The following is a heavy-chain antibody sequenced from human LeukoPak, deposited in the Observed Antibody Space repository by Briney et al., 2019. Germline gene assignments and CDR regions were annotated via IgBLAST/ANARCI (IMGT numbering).Heavy chain of an antibody. J-gene: IGHJ5*02. D-gene: IGHD1-20*01. CDR1: GGSFSDYY. V-gene: IGHV4-34*01. CDR2: VNHSGST. Sequence: SETLSLTCAVYGGSFSDYYWSWIRQPPGKGLEWIGDVNHSGSTNYNPSLKSRVTISVDTSKDQFSLKLTSVTAADTAVYYCARDSYNWNVDAFDPWGQGTLVTVSS. CDR3: ARDSYNWNVDAFDP.